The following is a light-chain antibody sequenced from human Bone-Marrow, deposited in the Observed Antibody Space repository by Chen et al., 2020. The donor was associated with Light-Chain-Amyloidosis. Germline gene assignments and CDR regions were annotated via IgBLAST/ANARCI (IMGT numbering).Light chain of an antibody. Sequence: QSVLTQPPSASGTPGQRVTSSCSGTSSNIGSNYIYWYQQFPGTAPKLLIYRNNQRPSGVTDRFSGSKSGNSASLAISGLRPEDEADYYCSAWDDSLSAVVFGGGTKLTVL. V-gene: IGLV1-47*01. CDR2: RNN. CDR1: SSNIGSNY. CDR3: SAWDDSLSAVV. J-gene: IGLJ2*01.